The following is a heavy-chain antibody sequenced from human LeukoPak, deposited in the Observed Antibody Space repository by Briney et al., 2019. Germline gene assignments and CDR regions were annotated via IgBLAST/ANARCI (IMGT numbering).Heavy chain of an antibody. V-gene: IGHV4-39*07. J-gene: IGHJ5*02. CDR2: INHSGST. CDR1: GGSISSSSYY. D-gene: IGHD3-3*01. CDR3: ARGGTYYDFWSGRVIPENWFDP. Sequence: SETLSLTCTVSGGSISSSSYYWGWIRQPPGKGLEWIGEINHSGSTNYNPSLKSRVTISVDTSKNQFSLKLSSVTAADTAVYYCARGGTYYDFWSGRVIPENWFDPWGQGTLVTVSS.